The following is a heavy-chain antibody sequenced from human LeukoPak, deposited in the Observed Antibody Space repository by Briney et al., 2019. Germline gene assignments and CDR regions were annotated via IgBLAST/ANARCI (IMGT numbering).Heavy chain of an antibody. V-gene: IGHV4-4*07. J-gene: IGHJ5*02. CDR3: ARAILDTAMVITTNWFDP. CDR2: IYTSGST. D-gene: IGHD5-18*01. CDR1: GGSISSYY. Sequence: PSETLSLICTVSGGSISSYYWSWIRQPAGKGLEWIGRIYTSGSTNYNPSLKSRVTMSVDTSKNQFSLKLSSVTAAVTAVYYCARAILDTAMVITTNWFDPWGQGTLVTVSS.